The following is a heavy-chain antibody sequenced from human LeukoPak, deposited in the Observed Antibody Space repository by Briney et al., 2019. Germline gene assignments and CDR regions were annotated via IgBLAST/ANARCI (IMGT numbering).Heavy chain of an antibody. CDR3: AKVFTVTSYEI. J-gene: IGHJ3*02. Sequence: GGSLRLSCAASGFTFSSYAMSWVRQAPGKGLEWVSAISGSGGSTYYADSVKGRFTISRDNSKNTLYLQTNSLRAEVTAVYYCAKVFTVTSYEIWGQGTMVTVSS. D-gene: IGHD4-17*01. CDR1: GFTFSSYA. CDR2: ISGSGGST. V-gene: IGHV3-23*01.